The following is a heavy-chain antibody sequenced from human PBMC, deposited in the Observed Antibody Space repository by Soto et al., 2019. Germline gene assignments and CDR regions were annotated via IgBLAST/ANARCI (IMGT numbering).Heavy chain of an antibody. V-gene: IGHV3-73*01. CDR2: IRSKSNNYAT. J-gene: IGHJ4*02. D-gene: IGHD4-17*01. CDR1: GFTFSSSA. CDR3: TRGYGDYVRDY. Sequence: EVQLVESGGGLVQPGGSLKLSCAVSGFTFSSSAMHWVRQASGKGLEWVGRIRSKSNNYATAYAASVKGRFTISRDDSKITAYLQMNSLKTEDTAVCYCTRGYGDYVRDYWGQGTLVTVSS.